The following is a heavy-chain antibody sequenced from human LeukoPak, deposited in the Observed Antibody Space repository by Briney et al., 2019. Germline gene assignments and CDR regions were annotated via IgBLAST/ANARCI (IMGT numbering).Heavy chain of an antibody. D-gene: IGHD3-16*01. CDR3: AKPVIPSAYQGTYYMDV. Sequence: GESLRLSCAASGLIFSNYGMHWVRQAPGEGLEWVAYIRHDESKTFYADSVKGRFTISRDNSKNTLYLQMHSLRAEDTALYYCAKPVIPSAYQGTYYMDVWGKGTTVTVSS. CDR1: GLIFSNYG. CDR2: IRHDESKT. V-gene: IGHV3-30*02. J-gene: IGHJ6*03.